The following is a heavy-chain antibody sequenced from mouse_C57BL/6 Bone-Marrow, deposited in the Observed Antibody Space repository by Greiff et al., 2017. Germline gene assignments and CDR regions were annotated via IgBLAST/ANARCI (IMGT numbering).Heavy chain of an antibody. CDR2: IYPGSGNP. CDR3: EREGERGALDY. Sequence: VQLQQSGAELVRPGASVNLSCRASGYSFTDYYVHWVKQRPGQGLEWIARIYPGSGNPYYSENFKGKATLTADKSSSPAYMHLSSLTSEDSPVYFGEREGERGALDYWGQGTSVTVSA. V-gene: IGHV1-76*01. J-gene: IGHJ4*01. CDR1: GYSFTDYY.